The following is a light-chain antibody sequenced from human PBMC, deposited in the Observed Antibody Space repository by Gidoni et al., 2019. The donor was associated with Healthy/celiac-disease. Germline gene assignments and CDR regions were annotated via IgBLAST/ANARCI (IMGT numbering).Light chain of an antibody. Sequence: DIQLTQSPSFLSASVGDRVTITCRASQGTSSYLAWYQQKPGKAPKLLIYAASTLQSGVPSRFSGSGSGTEFTLTISSLQPEDFATYYCQQLNSYPPITFGPGTKVDIK. CDR1: QGTSSY. CDR2: AAS. V-gene: IGKV1-9*01. CDR3: QQLNSYPPIT. J-gene: IGKJ3*01.